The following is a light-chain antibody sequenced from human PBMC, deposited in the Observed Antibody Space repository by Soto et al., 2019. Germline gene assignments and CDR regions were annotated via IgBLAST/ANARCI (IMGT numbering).Light chain of an antibody. CDR1: QNIRNT. Sequence: DIQMTQSPSSLSASVGDRVTIICRASQNIRNTLNWYQYKPGRAPKLLIYAASHLESGVPSRFSGSGSGTEFTLTINRLQPEDFATYYCQQYDNLPPGFTFGPGTKVDIK. CDR3: QQYDNLPPGFT. J-gene: IGKJ3*01. CDR2: AAS. V-gene: IGKV1-33*01.